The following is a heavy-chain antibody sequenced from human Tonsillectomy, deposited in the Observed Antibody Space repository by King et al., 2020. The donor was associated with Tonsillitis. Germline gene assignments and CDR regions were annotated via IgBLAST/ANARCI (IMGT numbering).Heavy chain of an antibody. V-gene: IGHV4-34*01. CDR1: VGSFSDYH. Sequence: VQLQQWGAGLLKPSETLSLACAVYVGSFSDYHWSWIRQPPGKGLEWIGEINHSGSSNYNPSLKSRVTISVDTSKNQFSLRLSSVTAADTAVYYCARGRTSEKKGPVYFDLWGRGTLVSVSS. CDR3: ARGRTSEKKGPVYFDL. D-gene: IGHD3-3*01. CDR2: INHSGSS. J-gene: IGHJ2*01.